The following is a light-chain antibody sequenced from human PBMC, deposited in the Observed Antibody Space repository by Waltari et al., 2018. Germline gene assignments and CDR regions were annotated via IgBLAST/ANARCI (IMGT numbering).Light chain of an antibody. CDR1: SSDVGSYNL. CDR2: EGS. Sequence: QSALTQPASVSGSPGQSITISCTGTSSDVGSYNLVSWYQQHPGKAPKLMIYEGSKRPAGVSKRVSGSKSGNTASLTISGLEAEDEADYYYCSHAGSSTTGVFGGGTKLTVL. V-gene: IGLV2-23*01. J-gene: IGLJ3*02. CDR3: CSHAGSSTTGV.